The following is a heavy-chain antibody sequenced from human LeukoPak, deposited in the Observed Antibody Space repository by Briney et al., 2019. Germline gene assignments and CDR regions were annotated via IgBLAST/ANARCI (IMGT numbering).Heavy chain of an antibody. CDR1: GFTFSRYG. D-gene: IGHD6-19*01. CDR3: AKDGDSSGWYYFDY. J-gene: IGHJ4*02. V-gene: IGHV3-30*18. CDR2: ISYDGSNK. Sequence: GGSLRLSCAASGFTFSRYGMHWVRQAPGKGLEWVAVISYDGSNKYYADSVKGRFTISRDNSKNTLYLQMNSLRAEDTAVYYCAKDGDSSGWYYFDYWGQGTLVTVSS.